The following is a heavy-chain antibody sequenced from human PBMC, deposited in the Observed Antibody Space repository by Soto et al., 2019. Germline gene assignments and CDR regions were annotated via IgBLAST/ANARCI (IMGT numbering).Heavy chain of an antibody. CDR2: ISGSGGST. Sequence: EVQLLASGGGLVQPGGSLRLSCAASGFTFSSYAMSWVRQAPGKGLEWVAAISGSGGSTYYADSVKGRCTISRHNSNNTLYLQMNSLRAEDTAVYYCAKEAYGDYGFDYWGQGTLVTVSS. J-gene: IGHJ4*02. CDR1: GFTFSSYA. CDR3: AKEAYGDYGFDY. V-gene: IGHV3-23*01. D-gene: IGHD4-17*01.